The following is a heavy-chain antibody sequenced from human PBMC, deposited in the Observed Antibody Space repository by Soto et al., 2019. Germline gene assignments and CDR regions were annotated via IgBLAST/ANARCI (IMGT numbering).Heavy chain of an antibody. D-gene: IGHD6-19*01. CDR3: ARGVAGSGFDL. J-gene: IGHJ4*02. V-gene: IGHV6-1*01. CDR1: GDSVSSNTAA. CDR2: TYYRSNWRH. Sequence: QTLSLSFAISGDSVSSNTAAWNWIRSSPSRGLEWLGRTYYRSNWRHDYAVSVRSRITVNPDTSKNHFSLQLNSVTPDDTAVYYCARGVAGSGFDLWGQGTLVTVSS.